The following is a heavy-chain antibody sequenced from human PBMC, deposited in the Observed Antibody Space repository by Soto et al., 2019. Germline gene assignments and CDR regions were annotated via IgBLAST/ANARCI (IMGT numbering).Heavy chain of an antibody. J-gene: IGHJ6*03. Sequence: GGSLRLSCAASGFTFSSYGMHWVRQAPGKGLEWVAVIWYDGSNKYYADSVKGRFTISRDNSKNTLYLQMNSLRAEDTAVYYCARDGNWNYQIYYYYYMDVWGKGTTVTVSS. CDR1: GFTFSSYG. D-gene: IGHD1-7*01. CDR3: ARDGNWNYQIYYYYYMDV. V-gene: IGHV3-33*01. CDR2: IWYDGSNK.